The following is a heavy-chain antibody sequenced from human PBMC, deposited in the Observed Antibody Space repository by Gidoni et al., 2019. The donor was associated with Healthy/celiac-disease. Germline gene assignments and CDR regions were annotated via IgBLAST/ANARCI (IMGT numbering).Heavy chain of an antibody. CDR3: ARETMVRGVITFDY. V-gene: IGHV4-31*03. J-gene: IGHJ4*02. D-gene: IGHD3-10*01. CDR2: IYYSGST. CDR1: GGSISSGGYY. Sequence: QVQLQESGPGLVKPSQTLSLTCTVSGGSISSGGYYWSWIRQHPGKGLEWIGYIYYSGSTYYYPSLKSRVTISVDTSKNQFSLKLSSVTAADTAVYYCARETMVRGVITFDYWGQGTLVTVSS.